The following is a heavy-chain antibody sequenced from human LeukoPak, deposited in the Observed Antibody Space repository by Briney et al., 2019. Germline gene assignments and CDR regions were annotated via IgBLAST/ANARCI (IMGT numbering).Heavy chain of an antibody. J-gene: IGHJ4*02. CDR3: AKRGVVPAAFAY. V-gene: IGHV3-23*01. CDR1: GFTFSSYA. D-gene: IGHD2-2*01. Sequence: PGGSLRLSCAASGFTFSSYAMNWVRQAPGKGLEWVSAISGSGDNTYYADSVKGRFTISRDNSKNTLYLQMNSLRAEDTAVYYCAKRGVVPAAFAYWGQGTLVTVSS. CDR2: ISGSGDNT.